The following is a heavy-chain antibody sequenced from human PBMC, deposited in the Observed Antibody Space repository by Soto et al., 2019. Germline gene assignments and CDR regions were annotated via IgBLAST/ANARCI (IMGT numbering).Heavy chain of an antibody. D-gene: IGHD3-16*01. V-gene: IGHV1-18*01. J-gene: IGHJ6*02. CDR2: INTYNGKT. CDR1: GYIFTSYG. CDR3: AMVDVYVTPSPQDV. Sequence: ASVKVSCKTSGYIFTSYGIGWARQAPGQGLEWMGWINTYNGKTNYAQNLQGRVTLTTDTSTSTAYMELRSLRSNDTAIYYCAMVDVYVTPSPQDVRGQGTAVTVSS.